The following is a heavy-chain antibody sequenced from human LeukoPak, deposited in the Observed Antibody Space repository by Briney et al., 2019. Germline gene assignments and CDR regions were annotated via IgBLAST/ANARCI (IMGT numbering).Heavy chain of an antibody. D-gene: IGHD6-13*01. Sequence: SETLSLTCAVYGGSFSGYYWSWIRQPPGKGLEWIGEINHSGSTNYNPSLKNRVTISVDTSKNQFSLKLSSVTAADTAVYYCARGHSSSWFPFDCWGQGTLVTVSS. V-gene: IGHV4-34*01. CDR3: ARGHSSSWFPFDC. CDR2: INHSGST. CDR1: GGSFSGYY. J-gene: IGHJ4*02.